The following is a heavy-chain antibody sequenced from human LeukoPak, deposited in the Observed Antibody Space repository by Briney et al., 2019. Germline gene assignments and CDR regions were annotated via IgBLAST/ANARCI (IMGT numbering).Heavy chain of an antibody. D-gene: IGHD5-18*01. CDR1: GYTFTSYY. CDR3: ARDVDVDTSAFDI. CDR2: INPSGGST. J-gene: IGHJ3*02. V-gene: IGHV1-46*01. Sequence: ASVKLSCKASGYTFTSYYMHWVRQPPGQGLEWMGIINPSGGSTSYAQKFQGRLTITSDTSTSTVYMELSSLRSEDTAVYYCARDVDVDTSAFDIWGQGTMVSVSS.